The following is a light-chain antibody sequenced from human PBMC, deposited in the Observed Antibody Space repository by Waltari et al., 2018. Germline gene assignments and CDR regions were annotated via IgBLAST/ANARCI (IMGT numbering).Light chain of an antibody. Sequence: DIQMTQSPPTLSASVGDRVTITCLASQSFSTWLAWYQQKPGKPPRLLIYKASTLDSGVPSRFSGSGSGSEFTLTITSLQPDDFATYFCQQYNNYPWTFGQGTKVEIK. CDR3: QQYNNYPWT. V-gene: IGKV1-5*03. CDR2: KAS. J-gene: IGKJ1*01. CDR1: QSFSTW.